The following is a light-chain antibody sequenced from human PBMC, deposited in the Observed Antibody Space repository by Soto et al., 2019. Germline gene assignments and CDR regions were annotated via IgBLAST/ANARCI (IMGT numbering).Light chain of an antibody. Sequence: QSVLTQYASVSGSPGQSITISCTGTSSDVGVYNYVSWYQQHPGEAPKLIIYAVSNRPSGVSNRFSGSKSGNTASLTISGLQAEDEADYYCSSYSGSRTPYVFGTGTKVTVL. J-gene: IGLJ1*01. CDR2: AVS. CDR3: SSYSGSRTPYV. V-gene: IGLV2-14*01. CDR1: SSDVGVYNY.